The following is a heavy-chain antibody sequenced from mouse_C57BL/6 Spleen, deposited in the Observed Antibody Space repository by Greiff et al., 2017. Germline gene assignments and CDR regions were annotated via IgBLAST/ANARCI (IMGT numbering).Heavy chain of an antibody. CDR3: TRSVVTTGYFDY. D-gene: IGHD2-3*01. CDR1: GYTFTDYE. J-gene: IGHJ2*01. Sequence: VQVVESGAELVRPGASVTLSCKASGYTFTDYEMHWVKQTPVHGLEWIGAIDPETGGTAYNQKFKGKAILTADKSSSTAYMELRSLTSEDSAVYYCTRSVVTTGYFDYWGQGTTLTVSS. CDR2: IDPETGGT. V-gene: IGHV1-15*01.